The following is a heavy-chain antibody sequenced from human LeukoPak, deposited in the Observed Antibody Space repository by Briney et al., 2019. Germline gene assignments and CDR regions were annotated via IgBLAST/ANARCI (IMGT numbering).Heavy chain of an antibody. J-gene: IGHJ4*02. CDR2: ISGSGGST. V-gene: IGHV3-23*01. CDR3: AKVPFYYYDSSGYYDY. D-gene: IGHD3-22*01. Sequence: PGGSLRLSCAASGFTFSSYAMSWVRQAPGKGLEWVSAISGSGGSTYYADSVKGRFTISRDNSKNTLYLQMNSLRAEDTAVYYCAKVPFYYYDSSGYYDYWGQGTLVTVPS. CDR1: GFTFSSYA.